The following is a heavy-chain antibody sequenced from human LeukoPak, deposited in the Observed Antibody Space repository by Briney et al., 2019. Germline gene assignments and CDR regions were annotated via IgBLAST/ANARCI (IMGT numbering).Heavy chain of an antibody. Sequence: GGSLRLSCAASGFTFSNYVMSWVRQAPGKGLEWVSTISGSGSGTFYADSVKGRFTISRDNSKNTLYLQMNSLRAEDTATYYCAKHKTQSYYYYYYMDVWGKGTTVTVSS. CDR2: ISGSGSGT. CDR3: AKHKTQSYYYYYYMDV. J-gene: IGHJ6*03. V-gene: IGHV3-23*01. CDR1: GFTFSNYV.